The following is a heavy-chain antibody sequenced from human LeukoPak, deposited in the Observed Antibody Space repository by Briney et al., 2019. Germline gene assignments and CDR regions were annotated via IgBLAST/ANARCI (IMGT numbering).Heavy chain of an antibody. CDR2: IYYSGST. Sequence: SETLSLTCTVSGGSISSSSYYWGWIRQPPGKGLEWIGSIYYSGSTYYNPSLKSRVTISVDTSKNQFSLKLSSVTAADTAVYFCARLHDYRNTFDYWGQGTRVTVSS. V-gene: IGHV4-39*01. CDR3: ARLHDYRNTFDY. D-gene: IGHD4-11*01. CDR1: GGSISSSSYY. J-gene: IGHJ4*02.